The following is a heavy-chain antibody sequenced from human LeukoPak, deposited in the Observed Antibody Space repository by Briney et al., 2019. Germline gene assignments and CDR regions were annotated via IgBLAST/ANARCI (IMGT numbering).Heavy chain of an antibody. Sequence: GSSVKVSCKASGGTFSSYAISWVRQAPGQGLEWMGGIFPIFGTANYAQKFQGRVTITTDESTSTAYMELSSLRSEDTAVYYCSAAILFKNWFDPWGQGTLVTVSS. D-gene: IGHD2-2*02. CDR2: IFPIFGTA. CDR3: SAAILFKNWFDP. CDR1: GGTFSSYA. V-gene: IGHV1-69*05. J-gene: IGHJ5*02.